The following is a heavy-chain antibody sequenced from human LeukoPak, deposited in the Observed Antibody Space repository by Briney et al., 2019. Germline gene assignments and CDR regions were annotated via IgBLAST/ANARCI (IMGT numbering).Heavy chain of an antibody. V-gene: IGHV5-51*01. Sequence: GESLKISSKGSGYSFTSYWIGWVRQMPGKGLEWMGIIYPGDSDTRYSPSFQGQVTISADKSNNTAYLQWSSLKASDTAMYYCARLANDAFDIWGQGTMVTVSS. CDR3: ARLANDAFDI. CDR2: IYPGDSDT. J-gene: IGHJ3*02. CDR1: GYSFTSYW.